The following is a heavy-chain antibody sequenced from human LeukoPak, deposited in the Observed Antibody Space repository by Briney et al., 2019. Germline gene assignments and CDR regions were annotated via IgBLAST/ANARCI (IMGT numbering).Heavy chain of an antibody. CDR2: IYWDDDK. D-gene: IGHD2-2*01. J-gene: IGHJ6*02. Sequence: SGPTLVNPTQTLTLTCTFSGFSLSISGVGVGWIRQPPGKALEWLALIYWDDDKRYSPSLKSRLSITKDTSKNQVVLIMTNMDPVDTATYYCVHEEGYCSSISCYYYYGMDVWGQGTTVTVSS. CDR1: GFSLSISGVG. V-gene: IGHV2-5*02. CDR3: VHEEGYCSSISCYYYYGMDV.